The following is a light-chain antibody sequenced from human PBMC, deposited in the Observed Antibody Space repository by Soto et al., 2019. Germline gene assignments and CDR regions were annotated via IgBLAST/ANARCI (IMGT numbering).Light chain of an antibody. Sequence: VVLTQSPLSLPVTLGQPASISCRSSQSLVYRDGNTYLNWFQQRPGQSPRRLIYKVSDRDSGVPDRLSGSGSGTDFTLKISRVEAEDVGVYYCMQGTHWAPYSFSQGTKLEIK. CDR3: MQGTHWAPYS. CDR1: QSLVYRDGNTY. CDR2: KVS. J-gene: IGKJ2*03. V-gene: IGKV2-30*01.